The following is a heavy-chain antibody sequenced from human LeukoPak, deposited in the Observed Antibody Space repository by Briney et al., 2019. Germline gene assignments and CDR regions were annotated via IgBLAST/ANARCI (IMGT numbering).Heavy chain of an antibody. CDR1: GFDFSTYS. V-gene: IGHV3-48*01. J-gene: IGHJ4*02. D-gene: IGHD6-19*01. Sequence: GGSLRLSCAASGFDFSTYSMHWVRRAPGRGLEWLSYIDSSSSTIYYADSVKGRFTISRDNSKNTLYLQMNSLRAEDTAVYYCAKGGVAGTGYFDYWGRGTLVTVSS. CDR2: IDSSSSTI. CDR3: AKGGVAGTGYFDY.